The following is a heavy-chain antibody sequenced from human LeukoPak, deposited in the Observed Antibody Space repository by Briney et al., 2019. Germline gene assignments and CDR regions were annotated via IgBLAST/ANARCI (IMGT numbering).Heavy chain of an antibody. V-gene: IGHV4-61*01. D-gene: IGHD1-26*01. CDR3: ARDRPATENWYFDL. Sequence: SETLSLTCTVSGGSIRSSSYYWGWIRQPPGNGLEWIGYIFYNGNTNFNPSLKSRVTISLDTSKNQFSLKLSSMTAADTAMYYCARDRPATENWYFDLWGRGTLVTVSS. CDR1: GGSIRSSSYY. J-gene: IGHJ2*01. CDR2: IFYNGNT.